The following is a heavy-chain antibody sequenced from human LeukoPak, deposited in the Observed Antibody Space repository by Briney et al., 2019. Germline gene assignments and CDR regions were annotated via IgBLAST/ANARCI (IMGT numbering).Heavy chain of an antibody. CDR3: ASTYYDFWSNWFDP. Sequence: SVKVSCKASGGTFSSYAISWVRQAPGQGLEWMGGIIPIFGTANYAQKFQGRVTITADESTSTAYMELSSLRSEDTAVYYCASTYYDFWSNWFDPWGRGTLVTVSS. V-gene: IGHV1-69*13. CDR1: GGTFSSYA. D-gene: IGHD3-3*01. CDR2: IIPIFGTA. J-gene: IGHJ5*02.